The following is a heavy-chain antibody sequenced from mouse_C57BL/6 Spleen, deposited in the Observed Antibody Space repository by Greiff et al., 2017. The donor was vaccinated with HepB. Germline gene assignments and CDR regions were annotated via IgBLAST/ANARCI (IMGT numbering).Heavy chain of an antibody. CDR2: IDPETGGT. Sequence: LVESGAELVRPGASVTLSCKASGYTFTDYEMHWVKQTPVHGLEWIGAIDPETGGTAYNQKFKGKAILTADKSSSTAYMELRSLTSEDSAVYYCTRERDSRFDYWGQGTTLTVSS. D-gene: IGHD3-3*01. V-gene: IGHV1-15*01. CDR1: GYTFTDYE. J-gene: IGHJ2*01. CDR3: TRERDSRFDY.